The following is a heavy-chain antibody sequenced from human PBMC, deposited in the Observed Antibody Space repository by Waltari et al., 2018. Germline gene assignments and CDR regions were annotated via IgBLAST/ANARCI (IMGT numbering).Heavy chain of an antibody. J-gene: IGHJ1*01. CDR3: AKDDYGDEYFQH. D-gene: IGHD4-17*01. Sequence: QVQLVESGGGVVQPGGSLRLSCTASGYTFSDYAMHWVRQAPGKGLERVALISHDATKKNYAQSLQGRFTIARDKSRNTLYLEINNVRVADTALYYCAKDDYGDEYFQHWGQGTLVTVSS. V-gene: IGHV3-30*18. CDR1: GYTFSDYA. CDR2: ISHDATKK.